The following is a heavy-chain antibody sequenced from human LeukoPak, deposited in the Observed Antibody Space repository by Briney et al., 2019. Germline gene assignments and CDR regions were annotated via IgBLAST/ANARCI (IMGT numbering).Heavy chain of an antibody. CDR2: INPNSGGT. Sequence: ASVKVSCKTPGYTFTDYYIHWVRQAPGQGLEWMGWINPNSGGTNYGQKFQGRVTMTRDTSISTAYMELSRLRYDDTAVHYCARVGPTTSGSYVFWGQGTLVTVSS. D-gene: IGHD1-26*01. CDR3: ARVGPTTSGSYVF. V-gene: IGHV1-2*02. CDR1: GYTFTDYY. J-gene: IGHJ4*02.